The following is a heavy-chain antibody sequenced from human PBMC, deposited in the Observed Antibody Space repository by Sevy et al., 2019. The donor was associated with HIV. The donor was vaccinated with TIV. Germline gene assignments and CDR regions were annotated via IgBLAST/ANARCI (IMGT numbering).Heavy chain of an antibody. Sequence: ASVKVSCKASGYTFTGYYMHWVRQAPGQGLEWMGRINPNSGGTNYAQKFQGRVTMTRDTSISTAYMELSRLRSDDTAVYYCARSYYYDSSGYYYHLYFDYWGQGTLVTVSS. J-gene: IGHJ4*02. CDR2: INPNSGGT. V-gene: IGHV1-2*06. D-gene: IGHD3-22*01. CDR1: GYTFTGYY. CDR3: ARSYYYDSSGYYYHLYFDY.